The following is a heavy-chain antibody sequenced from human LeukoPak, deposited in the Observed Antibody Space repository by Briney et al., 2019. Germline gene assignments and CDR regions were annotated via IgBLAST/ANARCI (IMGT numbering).Heavy chain of an antibody. V-gene: IGHV4-4*07. CDR3: AKFIAYSSGYYYMDV. CDR2: VYASGTT. D-gene: IGHD6-19*01. Sequence: SETLSLTCTVSGGSISGYHWSWIRQPAGKGLEWIGRVYASGTTEYNLSLKTRVTMSADTSTNQISLRLTSVTAADTAVYYCAKFIAYSSGYYYMDVWGKGTTVIVSS. J-gene: IGHJ6*03. CDR1: GGSISGYH.